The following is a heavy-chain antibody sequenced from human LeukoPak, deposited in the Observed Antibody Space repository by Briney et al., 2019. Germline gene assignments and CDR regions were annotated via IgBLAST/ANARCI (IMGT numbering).Heavy chain of an antibody. V-gene: IGHV4-39*01. CDR1: GGSTRSSAYY. CDR3: AEGPHDYLGD. Sequence: SETLSLTSTVSGGSTRSSAYYWYWIRQPPGKGLEWIGSIYYSGTTYYNTSLKSRVTISVDTSTNQFSLKVSSVTAADTAVYYCAEGPHDYLGDCSQGTLVTVSS. J-gene: IGHJ4*02. CDR2: IYYSGTT.